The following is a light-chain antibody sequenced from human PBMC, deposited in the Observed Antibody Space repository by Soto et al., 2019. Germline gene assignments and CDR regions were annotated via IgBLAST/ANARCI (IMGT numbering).Light chain of an antibody. CDR2: RTS. Sequence: DLQMTQSPSSLSASIGDRVTITCRASQATPSDVSWYRHKPGRAPELLINRTSKLQSGVPSRFRDSRSGTVFAVIMSVQQREDSATYIGHQSYDRFGAFGQVTKLDVK. CDR3: HQSYDRFGA. V-gene: IGKV1-39*01. J-gene: IGKJ1*01. CDR1: QATPSD.